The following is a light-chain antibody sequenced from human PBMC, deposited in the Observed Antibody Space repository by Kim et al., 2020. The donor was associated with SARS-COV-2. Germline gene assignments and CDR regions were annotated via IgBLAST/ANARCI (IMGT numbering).Light chain of an antibody. CDR2: GAS. J-gene: IGKJ1*01. CDR3: QQYGSSPPT. CDR1: QSVSSTY. V-gene: IGKV3-20*01. Sequence: SPGERATLSCRASQSVSSTYLAWYQQKPGQAPRLLIYGASSRATDIPDRFSGSGSGTDFTLTISRREPEDFAVFYCQQYGSSPPTFGQGTKVDIK.